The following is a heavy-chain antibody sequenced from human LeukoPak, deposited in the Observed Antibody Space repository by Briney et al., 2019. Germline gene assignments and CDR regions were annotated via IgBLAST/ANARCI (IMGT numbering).Heavy chain of an antibody. CDR2: SSAYNGNT. Sequence: GASVKVSCKASGYTFTSISWVRQAPGQGLEWMGWSSAYNGNTNYAQKLQGRVTMTTDTSTSTAYMELRSLRSDDTAVYYCARGMGDLDSWGQGTLVTVSS. D-gene: IGHD3-16*01. J-gene: IGHJ4*02. CDR3: ARGMGDLDS. CDR1: GYTFTS. V-gene: IGHV1-18*01.